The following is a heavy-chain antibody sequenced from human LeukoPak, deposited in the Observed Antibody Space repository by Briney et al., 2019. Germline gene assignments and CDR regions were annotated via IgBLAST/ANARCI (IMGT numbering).Heavy chain of an antibody. CDR3: AREGYYGSGSPPSLYFDY. CDR2: TSSDLNVK. V-gene: IGHV3-30*03. CDR1: GFTFSSYA. Sequence: GGSLRLSCAASGFTFSSYAMSWVRQAPGRGLEWVAVTSSDLNVKLYADSVKGRFTISRDNSRSTLYLQMNSLRPEDTAIYYCAREGYYGSGSPPSLYFDYWGQGTLVTVSS. D-gene: IGHD3-10*01. J-gene: IGHJ4*02.